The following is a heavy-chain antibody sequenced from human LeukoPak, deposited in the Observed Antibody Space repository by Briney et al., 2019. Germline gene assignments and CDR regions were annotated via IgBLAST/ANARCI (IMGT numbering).Heavy chain of an antibody. CDR3: ARLVSGN. Sequence: GSLRLSCAASGFTFSTYAMSWVRQPPGKGLEWIGSIYYSGSTYYNPSLKSRVTISVDTSKNQFSLKLSSVTAADTAVYYCARLVSGNWGQGTLVTVSS. CDR1: GFTFSTYA. D-gene: IGHD5/OR15-5a*01. V-gene: IGHV4-39*01. J-gene: IGHJ4*02. CDR2: IYYSGST.